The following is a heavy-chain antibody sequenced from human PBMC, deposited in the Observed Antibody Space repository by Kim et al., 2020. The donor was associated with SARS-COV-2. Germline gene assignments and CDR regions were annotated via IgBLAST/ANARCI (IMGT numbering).Heavy chain of an antibody. V-gene: IGHV3-30*07. Sequence: DSVKGRFTSSRDNSKNTLYLQMNSLKAEDTAVYYCARDQVDTTSPYGMDVWGQGTTVTVSS. D-gene: IGHD5-18*01. CDR3: ARDQVDTTSPYGMDV. J-gene: IGHJ6*02.